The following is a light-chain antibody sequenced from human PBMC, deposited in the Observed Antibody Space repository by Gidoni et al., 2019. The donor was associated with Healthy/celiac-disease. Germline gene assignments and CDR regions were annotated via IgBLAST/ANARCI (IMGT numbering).Light chain of an antibody. CDR3: QQSYSTPFT. CDR2: AAS. J-gene: IGKJ3*01. Sequence: IQMTKSPSSLSASGGDRVTITCRASQSISSYLNWYQQKPGKAPKLLLYAASSLQIGVPSMFSGSGSVTDFTLTISSLQPDDFATYYCQQSYSTPFTFGPGTKVDIK. V-gene: IGKV1-39*01. CDR1: QSISSY.